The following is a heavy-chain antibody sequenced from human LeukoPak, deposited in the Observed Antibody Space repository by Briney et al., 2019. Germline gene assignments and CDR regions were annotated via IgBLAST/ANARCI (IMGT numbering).Heavy chain of an antibody. CDR3: TRPNEGNGFDP. CDR2: IRDKGYGHAT. J-gene: IGHJ5*02. Sequence: PGGSLRLSCAASGFTFSDSAIHWVRQASGKGLEWVGRIRDKGYGHATAYAASVKGRFTLSRDDSKNTAYLQMNSLKTEDTALYYCTRPNEGNGFDPWGQGTLVTVST. V-gene: IGHV3-73*01. CDR1: GFTFSDSA. D-gene: IGHD2-8*01.